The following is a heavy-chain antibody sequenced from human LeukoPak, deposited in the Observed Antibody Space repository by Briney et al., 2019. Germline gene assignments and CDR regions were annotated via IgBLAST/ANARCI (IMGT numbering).Heavy chain of an antibody. CDR1: GFTFRNYG. CDR2: IWSDGSTK. Sequence: GGSLRLSCAASGFTFRNYGMHWVRQAPGKGLEWVAVIWSDGSTKYYAESVQGRFTISRDNSKNSLYVQMNSLRAEDTAVYYCVKSSHDYGDYDWFDPWGQGTLVTVSS. CDR3: VKSSHDYGDYDWFDP. J-gene: IGHJ5*02. V-gene: IGHV3-30*02. D-gene: IGHD4-17*01.